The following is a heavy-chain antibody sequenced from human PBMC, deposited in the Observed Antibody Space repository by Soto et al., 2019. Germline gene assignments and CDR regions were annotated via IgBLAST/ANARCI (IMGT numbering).Heavy chain of an antibody. J-gene: IGHJ4*02. CDR1: GFTFSSYG. V-gene: IGHV3-30*18. CDR2: ISYDGSNK. CDR3: AKGSGYSSGWYLSYFDY. D-gene: IGHD6-19*01. Sequence: PGGSLRLSCAASGFTFSSYGMHWVRQAPGKGLEWVAVISYDGSNKYYADSVKGRFTISRDNSKNTLYLQMNSLRAEDMAVYYCAKGSGYSSGWYLSYFDYWGQGTLVTVSS.